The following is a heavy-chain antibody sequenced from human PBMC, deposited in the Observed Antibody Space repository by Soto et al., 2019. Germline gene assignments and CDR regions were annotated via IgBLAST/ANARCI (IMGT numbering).Heavy chain of an antibody. J-gene: IGHJ5*02. D-gene: IGHD4-17*01. V-gene: IGHV1-69*02. CDR2: IIPILGIA. Sequence: SSVKGACKASGGTFSSYTVSWVRQAPGQGLEWMGRIIPILGIANYTQKFQGRVTITADKSTSTAYMELSSLRSEDTAVYYCARGDYVRWFDPWGQGTLVTVSS. CDR3: ARGDYVRWFDP. CDR1: GGTFSSYT.